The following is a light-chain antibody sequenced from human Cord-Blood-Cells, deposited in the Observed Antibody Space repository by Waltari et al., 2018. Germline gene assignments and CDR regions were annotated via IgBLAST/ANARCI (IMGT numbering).Light chain of an antibody. CDR2: GAS. J-gene: IGKJ1*01. CDR1: QSVSSSY. V-gene: IGKV3-20*01. Sequence: EIVLTQSPGTLSLSPGERATLSCRASQSVSSSYLAWYQQKPGQAPRLLIYGASSRATGIPDRFSGSGSGTDVTLTSSRLEPEDFAVYYCQQYGSSPVTFGQGTKVEIK. CDR3: QQYGSSPVT.